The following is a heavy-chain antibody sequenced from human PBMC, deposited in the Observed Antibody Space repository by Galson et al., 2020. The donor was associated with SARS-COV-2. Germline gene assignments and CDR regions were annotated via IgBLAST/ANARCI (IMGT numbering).Heavy chain of an antibody. J-gene: IGHJ5*02. Sequence: GESLKISCAVSGFRFSGYWMRWVRQTPGKGLEWVANIDENGYTTNYLDSVRDRFTIARDNANNLLFLQMHSLRVEDTAVYYCAREGLMLRGELGPWGQGTLVSVSA. D-gene: IGHD2-15*01. CDR1: GFRFSGYW. V-gene: IGHV3-7*03. CDR3: AREGLMLRGELGP. CDR2: IDENGYTT.